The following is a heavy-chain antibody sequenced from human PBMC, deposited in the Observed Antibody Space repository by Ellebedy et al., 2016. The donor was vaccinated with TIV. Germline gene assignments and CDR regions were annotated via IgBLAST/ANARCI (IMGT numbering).Heavy chain of an antibody. CDR1: GFSFRSYW. J-gene: IGHJ3*02. V-gene: IGHV3-7*01. CDR2: INQDGSDK. D-gene: IGHD4-17*01. CDR3: ATDGSYGDYRSPTHAFVM. Sequence: GGSLRLSCAAYGFSFRSYWMSWVRQAPGKGLEWVANINQDGSDKYYVDFVKGRFTISRDNAKNSLYLQMNSLRAEETAVYYCATDGSYGDYRSPTHAFVMWGQGTMVAVSS.